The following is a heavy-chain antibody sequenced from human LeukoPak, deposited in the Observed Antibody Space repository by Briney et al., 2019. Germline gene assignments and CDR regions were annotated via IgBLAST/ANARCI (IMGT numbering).Heavy chain of an antibody. V-gene: IGHV4-4*02. D-gene: IGHD4-17*01. J-gene: IGHJ4*02. CDR1: GGSFSSSNW. Sequence: SGTLSLTCAVSGGSFSSSNWGSGVRQPPGKGLDWIGEIYHSGSTNYNPSLKSRVTISVDKSKNQFSLKLSSVTAADTAVYYCARSEYYGDYDNSWGQGTLVTVSS. CDR2: IYHSGST. CDR3: ARSEYYGDYDNS.